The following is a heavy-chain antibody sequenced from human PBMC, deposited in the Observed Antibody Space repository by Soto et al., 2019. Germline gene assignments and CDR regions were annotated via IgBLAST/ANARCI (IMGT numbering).Heavy chain of an antibody. Sequence: PSETLSLTCTVSGGSISSGGYYWSWIRQHPGKGLEWIGYIYYSGSTYYNPSLKSRVTISVDTSKNQFSLKLSSVTAADTAVYYCATEPRIDYDTPAGFDYWGQGTLVTVSS. CDR1: GGSISSGGYY. CDR3: ATEPRIDYDTPAGFDY. V-gene: IGHV4-31*03. D-gene: IGHD3-9*01. J-gene: IGHJ4*02. CDR2: IYYSGST.